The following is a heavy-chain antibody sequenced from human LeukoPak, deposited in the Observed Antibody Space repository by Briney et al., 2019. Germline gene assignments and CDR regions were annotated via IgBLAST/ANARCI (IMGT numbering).Heavy chain of an antibody. CDR2: IYYSGST. Sequence: SETLSLTCTVSGGSISSSSYNWGWIPQPPGKGLEWIGNIYYSGSTYYNPSLKSRVTISVDTSKNQFSLKLSSVTAADTAVYYCARHLGGDYYDSSAIPWFDPWGQGTLVTVSS. CDR1: GGSISSSSYN. J-gene: IGHJ5*02. D-gene: IGHD3-22*01. V-gene: IGHV4-39*01. CDR3: ARHLGGDYYDSSAIPWFDP.